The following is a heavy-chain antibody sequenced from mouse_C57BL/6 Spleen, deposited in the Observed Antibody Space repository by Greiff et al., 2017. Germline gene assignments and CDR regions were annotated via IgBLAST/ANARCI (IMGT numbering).Heavy chain of an antibody. Sequence: QVQLQQPGAELVMPGASVKLSCKASGYTFTSYWMHWVKQRPGQGLEWIGELDPSDSYTNYNQQFKGKSTLTVDKSSSTAYMQLSSLTSEDSAVYYCARVPYYYGSSPYFDYWSQGTTRTVSS. D-gene: IGHD1-1*01. CDR2: LDPSDSYT. J-gene: IGHJ2*01. CDR1: GYTFTSYW. V-gene: IGHV1-69*01. CDR3: ARVPYYYGSSPYFDY.